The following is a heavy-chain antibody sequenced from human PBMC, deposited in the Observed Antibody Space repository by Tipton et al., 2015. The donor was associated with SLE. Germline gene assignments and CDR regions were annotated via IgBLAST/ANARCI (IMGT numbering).Heavy chain of an antibody. V-gene: IGHV4-31*03. J-gene: IGHJ5*02. CDR1: GGSISSGDYG. D-gene: IGHD2-21*01. CDR2: MYYSGST. Sequence: TLSLTCTVSGGSISSGDYGWSWIRQHPGKGLEWIGYMYYSGSTYYNPSLKSRVSISGDTSKNQFSLKLSSVTAADTAVYYCARGGGGDTSWFAPWGQGTLVTVSS. CDR3: ARGGGGDTSWFAP.